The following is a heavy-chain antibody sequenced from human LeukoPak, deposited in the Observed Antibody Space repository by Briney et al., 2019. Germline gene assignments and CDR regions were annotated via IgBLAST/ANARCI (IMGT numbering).Heavy chain of an antibody. Sequence: SETPSLTCTVSGGSISSYYWSWIRQPAGKGLEWIGRIYTSGSTNYNPSLKSRVTMSVDTSKNQFSLKLSSVTAADTAVYYCAREFVVVPAAIGSSPYYYGMDVWGQGTTVTVSS. D-gene: IGHD2-2*01. CDR3: AREFVVVPAAIGSSPYYYGMDV. J-gene: IGHJ6*02. CDR1: GGSISSYY. V-gene: IGHV4-4*07. CDR2: IYTSGST.